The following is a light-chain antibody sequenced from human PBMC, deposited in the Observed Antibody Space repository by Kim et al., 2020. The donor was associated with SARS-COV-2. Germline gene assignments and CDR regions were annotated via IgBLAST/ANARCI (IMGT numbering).Light chain of an antibody. J-gene: IGLJ2*01. CDR2: QDD. CDR1: KLGEKY. V-gene: IGLV3-1*01. Sequence: SYELTQPPSVSVFLGQTASITCSGEKLGEKYTCWYQQRTGQSPVLVIYQDDKRPSGIPDRFAGSNSGNTATLTISGTQAMDEADYYCQAWDSGVVFGGGT. CDR3: QAWDSGVV.